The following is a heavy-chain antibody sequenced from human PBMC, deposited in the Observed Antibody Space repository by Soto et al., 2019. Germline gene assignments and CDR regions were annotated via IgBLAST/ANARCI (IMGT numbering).Heavy chain of an antibody. J-gene: IGHJ4*02. D-gene: IGHD2-2*01. Sequence: PGGSLRLSCAASGFTFSDYYMSWIRQAPGKGLEWVSYISSSGSTIYYADSVKDRFTISRDNAKNSLYLQMNSLRAEDTAVYYCARGVVVPAAVFDYWGQGTLVTVSS. CDR1: GFTFSDYY. V-gene: IGHV3-11*01. CDR2: ISSSGSTI. CDR3: ARGVVVPAAVFDY.